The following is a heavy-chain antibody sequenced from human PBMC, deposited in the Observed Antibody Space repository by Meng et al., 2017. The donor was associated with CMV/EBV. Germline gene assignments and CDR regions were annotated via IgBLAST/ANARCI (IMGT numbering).Heavy chain of an antibody. D-gene: IGHD3-3*01. Sequence: GESLKISCAASGFTFSSYGMHWVRQAPGKGLEWVSYISSSGSTIYYADSVKGRFTISRDNAKNSLYLQMNSLRAEDTAVYYCARDGPVLRFLEWLSPFDYWGQGTLVTVSS. CDR2: ISSSGSTI. V-gene: IGHV3-48*04. CDR3: ARDGPVLRFLEWLSPFDY. J-gene: IGHJ4*02. CDR1: GFTFSSYG.